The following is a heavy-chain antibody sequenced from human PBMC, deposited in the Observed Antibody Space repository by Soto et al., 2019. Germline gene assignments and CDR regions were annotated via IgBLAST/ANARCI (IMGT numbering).Heavy chain of an antibody. CDR1: GFTFRNYN. J-gene: IGHJ6*02. Sequence: GGSLRLSCAAFGFTFRNYNMNWVRQAPGKGLEWLSYISGASGTIYYADSMQGRFTISRDNAKNSLYLQMNSLRAEDTAVYYCARDPAYGDANYYYYYGMEVWGQGTTVTVSS. CDR3: ARDPAYGDANYYYYYGMEV. CDR2: ISGASGTI. D-gene: IGHD4-17*01. V-gene: IGHV3-48*01.